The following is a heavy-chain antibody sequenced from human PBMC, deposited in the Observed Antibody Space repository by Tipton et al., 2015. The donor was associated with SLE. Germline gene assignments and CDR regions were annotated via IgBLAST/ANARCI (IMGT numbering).Heavy chain of an antibody. J-gene: IGHJ4*02. Sequence: TLSLTCTVSGVSINDYYWSWIRQPPGKGLEWIGYFYSSGVTNYNPSLKSRVTISLDTSKNQFSLELSSVTAADTAVYYCARRHYSGPFDSWGQGTLVTVSS. CDR1: GVSINDYY. V-gene: IGHV4-59*07. CDR3: ARRHYSGPFDS. CDR2: FYSSGVT. D-gene: IGHD5-12*01.